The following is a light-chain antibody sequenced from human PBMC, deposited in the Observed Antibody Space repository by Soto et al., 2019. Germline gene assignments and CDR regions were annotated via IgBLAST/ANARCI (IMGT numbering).Light chain of an antibody. CDR2: GIS. CDR3: QQYVTSSPRT. J-gene: IGKJ1*01. CDR1: HTISSSY. V-gene: IGKV3-20*01. Sequence: EIVLTQSPGTLSLSPGERATLSCRASHTISSSYSAWYQQKPGQAPRLLMYGISRRATGIPDRFSGSGSGTDFTLTITRLEPEDFAVYYCQQYVTSSPRTFGQGTKVDI.